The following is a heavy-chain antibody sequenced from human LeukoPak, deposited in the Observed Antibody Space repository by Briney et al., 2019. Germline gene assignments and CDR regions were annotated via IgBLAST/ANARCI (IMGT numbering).Heavy chain of an antibody. Sequence: GGSHCPSCAASGFTFSSYAMSWVRQAPGKGLAWVSAISGSGGSTYYADSVQGRITISRDNSKNTLYLQMNSLRAEDTAVYYCALHHGSYYLGCWFDPSGQGTLVTVSS. V-gene: IGHV3-23*01. CDR2: ISGSGGST. CDR3: ALHHGSYYLGCWFDP. CDR1: GFTFSSYA. J-gene: IGHJ5*02. D-gene: IGHD1-26*01.